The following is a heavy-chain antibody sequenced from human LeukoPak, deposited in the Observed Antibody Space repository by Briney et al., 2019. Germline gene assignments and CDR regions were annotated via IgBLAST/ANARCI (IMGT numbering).Heavy chain of an antibody. Sequence: SGTLSLTCAVSGGSISSSNWWSWVRQPPGKGLEWIGEIYHSGSTNYNPSLKSRVTISVDKSKNQFSLKLSSVTAADTAVYYCARAHRVVVVAAMEDDAFDIWGQGTMVTVS. D-gene: IGHD2-15*01. CDR1: GGSISSSNW. CDR2: IYHSGST. V-gene: IGHV4-4*02. J-gene: IGHJ3*02. CDR3: ARAHRVVVVAAMEDDAFDI.